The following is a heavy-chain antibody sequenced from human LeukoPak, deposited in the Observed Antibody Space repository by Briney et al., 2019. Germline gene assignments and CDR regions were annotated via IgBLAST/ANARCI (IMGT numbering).Heavy chain of an antibody. D-gene: IGHD1-7*01. CDR1: GGTFSSYA. Sequence: ASVKVSCKASGGTFSSYAISWVRQAPGQGLEWMGGIIPIFGTANYAQKFQGRVTITADKSTSTAYMELSSLRSEDTAVYYCARESRAGNLKFDYWGQGTLVTVSS. V-gene: IGHV1-69*06. CDR3: ARESRAGNLKFDY. J-gene: IGHJ4*02. CDR2: IIPIFGTA.